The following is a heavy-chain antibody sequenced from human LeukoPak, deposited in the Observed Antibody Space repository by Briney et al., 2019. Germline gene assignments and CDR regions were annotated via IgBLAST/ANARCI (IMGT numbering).Heavy chain of an antibody. CDR1: GVSVSSYY. J-gene: IGHJ4*02. D-gene: IGHD6-13*01. V-gene: IGHV4-59*02. CDR3: ARDAGGVAAEYFDY. CDR2: IYYSGST. Sequence: SETLSLTCNVSGVSVSSYYWSWIRQPPGKGLEWIGYIYYSGSTNYNPSLKSRVTISVDTSKNQFSLKLSSVTAADTAVYYCARDAGGVAAEYFDYWGQGTLVTVSS.